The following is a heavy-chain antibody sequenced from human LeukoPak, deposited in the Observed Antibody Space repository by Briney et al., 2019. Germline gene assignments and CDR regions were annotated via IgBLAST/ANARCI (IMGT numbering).Heavy chain of an antibody. J-gene: IGHJ4*02. CDR1: GFTVSSNY. CDR3: ARVTTSGSYKFDN. CDR2: IYTSGST. D-gene: IGHD3-10*01. Sequence: GGSLRLSCAASGFTVSSNYISWVRQAPGKGLEWVSLIYTSGSTYYADSVKGRFTISRDNFKNTLYLQMNSLRAEDTAVYYCARVTTSGSYKFDNWGQGTLVTVSS. V-gene: IGHV3-53*01.